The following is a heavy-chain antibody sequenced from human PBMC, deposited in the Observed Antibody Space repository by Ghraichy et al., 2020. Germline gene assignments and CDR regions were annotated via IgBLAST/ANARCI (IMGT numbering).Heavy chain of an antibody. CDR2: ISGSGSAT. D-gene: IGHD2-15*01. CDR3: AKVDDIVVVVGATIDY. V-gene: IGHV3-23*01. CDR1: GFTFSSYA. Sequence: ETLTLTCAASGFTFSSYAMSWVRQAPGKGLEWVSGISGSGSATYSADSVKGRFTVSRDNSKNTLYLQMNSLRAEDTAVYYCAKVDDIVVVVGATIDYWGQGTLVTVSS. J-gene: IGHJ4*02.